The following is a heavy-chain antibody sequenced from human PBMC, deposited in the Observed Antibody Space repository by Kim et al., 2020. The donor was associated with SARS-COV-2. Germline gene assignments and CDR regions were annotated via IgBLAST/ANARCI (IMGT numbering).Heavy chain of an antibody. CDR1: GFSFSDSA. CDR2: IRSKANSYAT. J-gene: IGHJ3*02. Sequence: GGSLRLSCAASGFSFSDSAMHWVRQASGKGLEWVCRIRSKANSYATTYAASVKGRFTISRYDSKNAAYLQMNSLKTEDTAVYYCTRVPGTTLAFLDAYD. V-gene: IGHV3-73*01. CDR3: TRVPGTTLAFLDAYD. D-gene: IGHD3-3*02.